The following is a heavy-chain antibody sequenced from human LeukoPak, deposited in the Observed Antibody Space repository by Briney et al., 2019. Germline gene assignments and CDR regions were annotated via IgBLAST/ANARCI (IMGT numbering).Heavy chain of an antibody. J-gene: IGHJ4*02. CDR1: GYSIRSGYH. V-gene: IGHV4-38-2*01. CDR2: IYQSGST. D-gene: IGHD3-22*01. CDR3: ARRDFHSSGYLSFYFDY. Sequence: TSETLSLTCAVSGYSIRSGYHWSWIRQPPGKGLERIGSIYQSGSTYYNPSLKSRVTISVDTSKNQFSLNLSSVTAAGSAVYYCARRDFHSSGYLSFYFDYWGQGTLVTVSS.